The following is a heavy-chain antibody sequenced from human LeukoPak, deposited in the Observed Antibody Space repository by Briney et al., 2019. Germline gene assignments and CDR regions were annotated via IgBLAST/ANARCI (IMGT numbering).Heavy chain of an antibody. CDR3: ARDDRYNWNDGAEKISFHDAFDI. Sequence: ASVKVSCKASGYTFTNYGISWVRQAPGQGLEWMGWISAYNGDTDYAQRFQGRVTVTTDKSTSTAYMEVTSLRSDDTAVYYCARDDRYNWNDGAEKISFHDAFDIWGQGTVVTVSS. D-gene: IGHD1-20*01. V-gene: IGHV1-18*01. J-gene: IGHJ3*02. CDR2: ISAYNGDT. CDR1: GYTFTNYG.